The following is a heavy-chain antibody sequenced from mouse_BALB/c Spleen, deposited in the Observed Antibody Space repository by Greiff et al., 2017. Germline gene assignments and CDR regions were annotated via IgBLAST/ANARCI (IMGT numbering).Heavy chain of an antibody. J-gene: IGHJ3*01. D-gene: IGHD2-1*01. CDR2: ISYSGST. CDR1: GYSITSDYA. CDR3: ARGGNYCFAY. Sequence: EVKLLESGPGLVKPSQSLSLTCTVTGYSITSDYAWNWIRQFPGNKLEWMGYISYSGSTSYNPSLKSRISITRDTSKNQFFLQLNSVTTEDTATYYCARGGNYCFAYWGQGTLVTVSA. V-gene: IGHV3-2*02.